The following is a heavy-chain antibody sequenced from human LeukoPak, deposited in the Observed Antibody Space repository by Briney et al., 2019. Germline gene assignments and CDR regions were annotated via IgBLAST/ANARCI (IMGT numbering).Heavy chain of an antibody. V-gene: IGHV3-21*01. J-gene: IGHJ3*02. Sequence: GGSLRLSCAASGFTFSSYSMNWVRQAPGKGLEWVSSISSSSSYIYYADSVKGRFTISRDNAKDSLYLQMNSLRAEDTAVYYCARDSDGLFDIWGQGTMVTVSS. CDR3: ARDSDGLFDI. CDR1: GFTFSSYS. CDR2: ISSSSSYI.